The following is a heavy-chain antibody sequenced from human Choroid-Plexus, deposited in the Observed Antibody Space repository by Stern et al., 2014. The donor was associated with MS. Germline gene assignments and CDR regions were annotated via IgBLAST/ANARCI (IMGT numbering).Heavy chain of an antibody. V-gene: IGHV3-30*18. D-gene: IGHD2-2*01. CDR2: VSYDGSNK. Sequence: VQLVESGGGVAQPGRPLRLSCVASGFTFGSCAMHWVRQAPGKGLEWVAGVSYDGSNKYDADSVKGRFTISRDNSQNTLYMQMSSVRPEDTAVYYCAKDRQYVTYFFDHWGQGSLVTVSS. CDR3: AKDRQYVTYFFDH. J-gene: IGHJ5*02. CDR1: GFTFGSCA.